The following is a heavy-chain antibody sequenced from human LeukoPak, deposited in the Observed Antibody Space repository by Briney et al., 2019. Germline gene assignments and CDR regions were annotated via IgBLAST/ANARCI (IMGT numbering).Heavy chain of an antibody. CDR1: GFTFSNYA. D-gene: IGHD3-9*01. Sequence: PGGSLRLSCAASGFTFSNYAVNWVRRAPGKGLEWVSSIISSSTYIYYADSVKGRFTISRDNAKNSLYLQMNSLRAEDTAVYYCARSWMRYFDWLLGYWGQGTLVTVSS. V-gene: IGHV3-21*01. CDR2: IISSSTYI. CDR3: ARSWMRYFDWLLGY. J-gene: IGHJ4*02.